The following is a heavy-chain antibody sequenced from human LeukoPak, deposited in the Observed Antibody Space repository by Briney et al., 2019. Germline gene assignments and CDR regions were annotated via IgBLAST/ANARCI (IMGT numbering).Heavy chain of an antibody. D-gene: IGHD3-10*01. CDR1: GGSFSGYY. J-gene: IGHJ6*03. V-gene: IGHV4-34*01. CDR3: ARSSYGYSGSYYYYYMDV. CDR2: INHSGST. Sequence: SETLSLTCAVYGGSFSGYYWSWIRQPPGKGLEWIGEINHSGSTNYNPSLKSRVTISVDTYKNQFSLKLSSVTAADTAVYYCARSSYGYSGSYYYYYMDVWGKGTTVTVSS.